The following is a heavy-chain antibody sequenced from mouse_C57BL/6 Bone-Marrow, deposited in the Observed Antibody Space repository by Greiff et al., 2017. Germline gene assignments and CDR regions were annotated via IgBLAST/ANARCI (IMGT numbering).Heavy chain of an antibody. CDR2: IYPRDGST. CDR3: ARWGGSSYENAMDY. CDR1: GYTFTDHT. V-gene: IGHV1-78*01. D-gene: IGHD1-1*01. Sequence: QVQLQQPDAELVKPGASVKISCKVSGYTFTDHTIHWMKQRPEQGLEWIGYIYPRDGSTKYNEKFKGKATLTADKSSSTAYLQLNSLTAEDAADYLCARWGGSSYENAMDYWGQGTSVTVSS. J-gene: IGHJ4*01.